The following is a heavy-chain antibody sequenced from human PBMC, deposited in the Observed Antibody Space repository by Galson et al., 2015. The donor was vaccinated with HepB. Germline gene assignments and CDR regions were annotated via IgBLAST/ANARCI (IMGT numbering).Heavy chain of an antibody. D-gene: IGHD2-2*01. CDR3: ARDIIVVLPAAMGSYYMDV. V-gene: IGHV6-1*01. Sequence: CAISGDSVSSNSAGWNWIRQSPSRGLEWLGRTYYRSKWYNDYAVSVRSRITINPDTSKNHFSLQLNSVTPEDTAVYYCARDIIVVLPAAMGSYYMDVWGKRTTVTVSS. CDR1: GDSVSSNSAG. CDR2: TYYRSKWYN. J-gene: IGHJ6*03.